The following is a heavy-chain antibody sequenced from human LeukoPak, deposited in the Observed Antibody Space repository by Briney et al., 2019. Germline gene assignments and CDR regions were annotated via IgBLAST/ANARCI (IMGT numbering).Heavy chain of an antibody. CDR2: ISSSGSTI. J-gene: IGHJ1*01. D-gene: IGHD2-2*01. CDR3: ARVPGIVVVPAAYFQH. V-gene: IGHV3-11*04. Sequence: GGSLRLSCAASGFTFSDYYMSWIRQAPGKGLEWLSYISSSGSTIYYADSVKGRFTISRDNAKNSLYLQMNSLRAEDTAVYYCARVPGIVVVPAAYFQHWGQGTLVTVSS. CDR1: GFTFSDYY.